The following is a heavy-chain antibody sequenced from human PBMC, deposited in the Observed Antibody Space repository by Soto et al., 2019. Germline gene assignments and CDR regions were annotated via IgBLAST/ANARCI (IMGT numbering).Heavy chain of an antibody. D-gene: IGHD2-15*01. CDR2: ISAYNGNT. CDR3: ARVVVAATWFDP. Sequence: ASVKVSCKASGYTFTSYGISWVRQTPGQGLEWMGWISAYNGNTNYAQKLQGRVTMTTDTSTSTAYMELRSLRSDDTAVYYCARVVVAATWFDPWGQGTLVTVSS. J-gene: IGHJ5*02. CDR1: GYTFTSYG. V-gene: IGHV1-18*01.